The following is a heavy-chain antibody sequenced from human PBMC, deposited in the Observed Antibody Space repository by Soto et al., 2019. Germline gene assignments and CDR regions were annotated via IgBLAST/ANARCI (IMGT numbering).Heavy chain of an antibody. CDR1: GYTFTSYG. Sequence: EASVKVSCKASGYTFTSYGISWVRQAPGQGLEWMGWISAYNGNTNYAQKLQGRVTMTTDTSTSTAYMELRSLRSDDTAVYYCARVWDIVVVVAATQVNKNWFDPWGQGTLVTVSS. D-gene: IGHD2-15*01. V-gene: IGHV1-18*01. CDR3: ARVWDIVVVVAATQVNKNWFDP. CDR2: ISAYNGNT. J-gene: IGHJ5*02.